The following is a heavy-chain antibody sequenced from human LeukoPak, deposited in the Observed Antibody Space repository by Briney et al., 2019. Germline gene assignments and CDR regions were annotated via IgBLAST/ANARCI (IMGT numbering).Heavy chain of an antibody. D-gene: IGHD1-26*01. CDR1: GGTFSSYA. V-gene: IGHV1-69*05. CDR3: ARSDSGSYSAR. J-gene: IGHJ4*02. Sequence: SVKVSCKASGGTFSSYAISWVRQAPGQGLEWVGRIIPIFGTANYAQKFQGRVTITTDESTSTAYMELSSLRSEDAAVYYCARSDSGSYSARWGQGTLVTVSS. CDR2: IIPIFGTA.